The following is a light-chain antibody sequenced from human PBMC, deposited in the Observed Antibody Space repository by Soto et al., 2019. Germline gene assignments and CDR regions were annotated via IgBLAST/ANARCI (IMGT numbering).Light chain of an antibody. V-gene: IGKV3-20*01. CDR1: QSVSSSY. CDR2: GAS. J-gene: IGKJ1*01. CDR3: QQYGISPRT. Sequence: EIVLTQSPDTLSLSPGERATLSCRASQSVSSSYLAWYQHKPGQTPRLLIYGASSRATGIPDRFSGSGSGTDFTLTISRLEPEDFAVYYCQQYGISPRTFGQGTKVDIK.